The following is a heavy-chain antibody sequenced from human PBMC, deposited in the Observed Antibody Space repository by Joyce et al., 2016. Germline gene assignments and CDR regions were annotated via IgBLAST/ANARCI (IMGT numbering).Heavy chain of an antibody. D-gene: IGHD5-12*01. Sequence: QVQLQQWGAGLLKPSETLSLTCAVYGEPFIGYYWTWIRQPPGKGLEWSGEVKHRGSTKYNPSLKNRVTIAVDTSKNQFSLKLTSVTAADTAVYYCARTDIVTTNCFDPWGQGTLVTVSS. J-gene: IGHJ5*02. CDR2: VKHRGST. CDR1: GEPFIGYY. CDR3: ARTDIVTTNCFDP. V-gene: IGHV4-34*01.